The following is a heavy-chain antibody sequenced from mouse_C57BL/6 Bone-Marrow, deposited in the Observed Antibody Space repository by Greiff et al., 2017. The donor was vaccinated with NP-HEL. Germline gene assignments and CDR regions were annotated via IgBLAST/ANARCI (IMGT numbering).Heavy chain of an antibody. CDR3: ARGRAYYSHYYAMDY. V-gene: IGHV1-64*01. Sequence: QVQLQQPGAELVKPGASVKLSCKASGYTFTSYWMHWVKQRPGQGLEWIGMIHPNSGSTNYNEKFKSKATLTVDKSSSTAYMQLSSLTSDDSAVYYCARGRAYYSHYYAMDYWGQGTSVTVSS. CDR1: GYTFTSYW. J-gene: IGHJ4*01. D-gene: IGHD2-12*01. CDR2: IHPNSGST.